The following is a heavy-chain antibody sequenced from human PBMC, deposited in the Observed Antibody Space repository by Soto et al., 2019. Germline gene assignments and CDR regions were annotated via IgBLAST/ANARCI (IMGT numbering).Heavy chain of an antibody. Sequence: VQLVESGGGLVQPGRSLRLSCAASGFTFDDYAMHWVRQAPGKGLEWVSGINWNSGNIGYADSVKGRFTISRDNAKNSLYLQMNSLRAEDTALYYCAKSSGGACCSYYMDVWGKGTTVTVSS. CDR2: INWNSGNI. J-gene: IGHJ6*03. CDR1: GFTFDDYA. V-gene: IGHV3-9*01. D-gene: IGHD2-21*02. CDR3: AKSSGGACCSYYMDV.